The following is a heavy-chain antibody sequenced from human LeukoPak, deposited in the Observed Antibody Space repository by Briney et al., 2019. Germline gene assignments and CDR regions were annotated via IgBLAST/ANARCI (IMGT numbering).Heavy chain of an antibody. V-gene: IGHV3-9*01. CDR1: GFTFDDYA. D-gene: IGHD6-19*01. CDR3: AKMGGSGWYYAFDI. Sequence: GGSLRLSCAASGFTFDDYAMHWVRQAPGKGLEWVSGISWNSGSIGYADSVKGRFTISRDNAKNSLYLQMNSLRAEDTALYYCAKMGGSGWYYAFDIWGQGTMVTVSS. CDR2: ISWNSGSI. J-gene: IGHJ3*02.